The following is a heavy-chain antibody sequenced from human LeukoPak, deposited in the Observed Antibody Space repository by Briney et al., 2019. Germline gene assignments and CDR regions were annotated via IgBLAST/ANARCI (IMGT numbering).Heavy chain of an antibody. CDR2: FSGSGDSI. V-gene: IGHV3-23*01. Sequence: GGSLRLSCAASGFTFSSYAMSWVRQVPGKGLEWVSVFSGSGDSIYYADSVKGRFTISRDNPKNTLYLQMNSLRAEDTAVYYCAKDRSDYSNYEADYWGQGTLVTVSS. CDR3: AKDRSDYSNYEADY. CDR1: GFTFSSYA. J-gene: IGHJ4*02. D-gene: IGHD4-11*01.